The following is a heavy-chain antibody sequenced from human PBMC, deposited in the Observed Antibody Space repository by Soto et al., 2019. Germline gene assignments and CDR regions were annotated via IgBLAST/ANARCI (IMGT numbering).Heavy chain of an antibody. D-gene: IGHD5-12*01. J-gene: IGHJ4*02. CDR3: ARDSGYAEN. CDR1: GYTFTN. V-gene: IGHV1-3*01. Sequence: QVQLVQSGAEVKRPGASVKVSCTASGYTFTNIHWVRQAPGQRLEWMGWINAGNGDTKYSQKLQGRVTIISDTSANTAYMEMSSMRSEEKAVYYCARDSGYAENWCQGTLVTHSS. CDR2: INAGNGDT.